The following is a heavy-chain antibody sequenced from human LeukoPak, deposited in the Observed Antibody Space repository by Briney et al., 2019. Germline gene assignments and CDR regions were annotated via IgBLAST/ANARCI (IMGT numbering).Heavy chain of an antibody. CDR2: IYSGGTT. CDR3: AREHYDYFWGTYRSYALDI. CDR1: ELNVSDNY. D-gene: IGHD3-16*02. V-gene: IGHV3-53*01. Sequence: TGGSLRLSCAASELNVSDNYMNWVRQAPGKGLEWVSVIYSGGTTNYADSVQGRFTISRDSSKNTVYLQMNRLRADDTAVYYCAREHYDYFWGTYRSYALDIWGQGTMVTDSS. J-gene: IGHJ3*02.